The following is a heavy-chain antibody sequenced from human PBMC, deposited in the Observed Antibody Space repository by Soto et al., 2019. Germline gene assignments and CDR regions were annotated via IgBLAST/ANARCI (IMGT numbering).Heavy chain of an antibody. Sequence: GASVKVSCKASGYTFTGYYMHWVRQAPGQGLEWMGWINPNSGGTNYAQKFQGWVTMTRDTSISTAYMELSRLRSDDTAVYYCAREKYCSAGSCCGMWPLSYYYCGMDVWGQGTTVTVSS. V-gene: IGHV1-2*04. CDR1: GYTFTGYY. J-gene: IGHJ6*02. CDR2: INPNSGGT. D-gene: IGHD2-15*01. CDR3: AREKYCSAGSCCGMWPLSYYYCGMDV.